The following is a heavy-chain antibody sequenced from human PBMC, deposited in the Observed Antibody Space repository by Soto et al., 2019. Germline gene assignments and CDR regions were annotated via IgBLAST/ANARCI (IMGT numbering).Heavy chain of an antibody. Sequence: SETLSLTCTVSGGSISSSTYYWGWIRQPPGKGLEWIGMIYYSGSAYYNPSLKSRVTISMDTSKNQFSLRLSSVTAADTAVYYCARHGVDYGDYASYYYYGMDVWGRGTTVTVSS. CDR2: IYYSGSA. CDR1: GGSISSSTYY. CDR3: ARHGVDYGDYASYYYYGMDV. D-gene: IGHD4-17*01. J-gene: IGHJ6*02. V-gene: IGHV4-39*01.